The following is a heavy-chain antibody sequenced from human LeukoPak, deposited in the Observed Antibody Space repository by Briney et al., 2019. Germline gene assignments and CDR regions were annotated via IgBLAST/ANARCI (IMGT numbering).Heavy chain of an antibody. CDR1: GFTFSSYE. CDR2: ISSSGSTI. CDR3: AKDQALRDILTGYPDY. J-gene: IGHJ4*02. V-gene: IGHV3-48*03. D-gene: IGHD3-9*01. Sequence: PGGSLRLSCAASGFTFSSYEMNWVRQAPGKGLEWVSYISSSGSTIYYADSVKGRFTISRDNAKNSLYLQMNSLRAEDTAVYYCAKDQALRDILTGYPDYWGQGTLVTVSS.